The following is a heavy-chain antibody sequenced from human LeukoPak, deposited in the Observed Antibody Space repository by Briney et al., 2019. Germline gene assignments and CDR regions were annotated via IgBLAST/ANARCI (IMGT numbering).Heavy chain of an antibody. CDR2: IYYSGST. Sequence: SETLSLPCTVSGGSISSYYWSWIRQPPGKGLEWIGDIYYSGSTNYNPSLKSRVTISVDTSKNQFSLKLSSVTAADTAVYYCARATYYYDSSGYLGPLPLDYWGQGTLVTVSS. CDR3: ARATYYYDSSGYLGPLPLDY. V-gene: IGHV4-59*01. J-gene: IGHJ4*02. CDR1: GGSISSYY. D-gene: IGHD3-22*01.